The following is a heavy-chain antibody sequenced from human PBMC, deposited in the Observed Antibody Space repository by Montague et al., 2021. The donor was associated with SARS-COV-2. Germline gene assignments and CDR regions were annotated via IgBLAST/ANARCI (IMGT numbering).Heavy chain of an antibody. V-gene: IGHV4-59*12. Sequence: SETLSLTCTDSGGSISPYYWGWIRQSPGKGLECIGYTSYSGSTDYNPSLKSRVTISIDTSKNQFSLKLSSVTAADTAVYYCARWGEYYDSPYYYYAMDVWGQGTTVTVSS. CDR1: GGSISPYY. CDR3: ARWGEYYDSPYYYYAMDV. D-gene: IGHD3-3*01. J-gene: IGHJ6*02. CDR2: TSYSGST.